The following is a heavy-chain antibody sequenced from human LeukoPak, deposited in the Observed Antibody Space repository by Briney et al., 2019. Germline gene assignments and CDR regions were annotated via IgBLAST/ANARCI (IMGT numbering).Heavy chain of an antibody. V-gene: IGHV3-30*03. D-gene: IGHD7-27*01. CDR3: ATGEPALFDK. Sequence: GGSLRLSCAASGFTFIRFGMHWVRQAPGKGLEWVAVISYDGSEKYYADSVKGRFTISRDNSKNTLYLQMDSLRDEDTALYYCATGEPALFDKRGQGTLVTVSS. J-gene: IGHJ4*02. CDR1: GFTFIRFG. CDR2: ISYDGSEK.